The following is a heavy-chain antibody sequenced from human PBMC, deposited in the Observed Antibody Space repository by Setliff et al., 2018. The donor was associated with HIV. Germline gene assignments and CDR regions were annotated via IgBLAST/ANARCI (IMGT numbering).Heavy chain of an antibody. CDR1: GYTFATDG. V-gene: IGHV1-69*05. Sequence: GASVKVSCKASGYTFATDGISWVRQAPGQGLEWMGGIIPMYGPAHYAQKFQGRVTITTDESTSTAYMELSSLRSEDTAVYYCARGQVVGYTYSGIELWGQGTLVTVSS. CDR2: IIPMYGPA. D-gene: IGHD5-18*01. J-gene: IGHJ4*02. CDR3: ARGQVVGYTYSGIEL.